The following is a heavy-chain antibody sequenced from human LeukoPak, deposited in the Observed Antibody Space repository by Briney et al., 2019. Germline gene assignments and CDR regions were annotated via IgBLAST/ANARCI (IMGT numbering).Heavy chain of an antibody. Sequence: GGSLRLSCAVSGFTLSNIWMNWVRQAPGEGLEWVGLIRSETHGGTTDYAAPVKGRFTISRDDSKNTLNLQMNSLKAEDTAVYYCAQGSGQHYEYWGQGALVTVSS. V-gene: IGHV3-15*07. CDR3: AQGSGQHYEY. D-gene: IGHD6-19*01. CDR1: GFTLSNIW. J-gene: IGHJ4*02. CDR2: IRSETHGGTT.